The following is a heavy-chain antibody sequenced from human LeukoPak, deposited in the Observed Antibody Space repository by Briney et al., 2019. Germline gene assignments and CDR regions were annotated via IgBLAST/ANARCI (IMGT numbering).Heavy chain of an antibody. Sequence: GGSLRLSCVASGFIFSNYAMHWVRQAQGKGPEWVAFISYDGSNKLHAASVTGRFTISRDNSKNTLYLQMNNLRPDDTAIYSCARDWTDIAMIHWGQGTLVTVSS. CDR2: ISYDGSNK. V-gene: IGHV3-30*04. D-gene: IGHD5-12*01. CDR3: ARDWTDIAMIH. J-gene: IGHJ4*02. CDR1: GFIFSNYA.